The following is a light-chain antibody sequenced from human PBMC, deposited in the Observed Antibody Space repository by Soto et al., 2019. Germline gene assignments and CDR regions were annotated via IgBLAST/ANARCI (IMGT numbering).Light chain of an antibody. CDR3: MQGTHWPRT. CDR2: KVS. V-gene: IGKV2-30*01. CDR1: QSLVYSDGNTF. J-gene: IGKJ1*01. Sequence: DVVMTQSPLSLPVTLGQPASISCRSSQSLVYSDGNTFLNWFQQGPGQSPRRLIYKVSNRDSGVPDRFSGRGSGTDFTLKIRRVEAEDVGFYYCMQGTHWPRTFGQGTRVEIK.